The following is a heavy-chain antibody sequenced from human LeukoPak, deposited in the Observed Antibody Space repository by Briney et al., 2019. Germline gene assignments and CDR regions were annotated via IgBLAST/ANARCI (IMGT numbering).Heavy chain of an antibody. V-gene: IGHV4-4*07. Sequence: SETLSLTCTVSGGSISSYYWSWIRQPAGKGLEWIGRIYTSGSTNYNPSLKSRVTMSVDTSKNQFSLKLCSVTAADTAVYYCVRDITGTSCFDYWGQGTLVTVSS. D-gene: IGHD1-7*01. CDR2: IYTSGST. CDR1: GGSISSYY. CDR3: VRDITGTSCFDY. J-gene: IGHJ4*02.